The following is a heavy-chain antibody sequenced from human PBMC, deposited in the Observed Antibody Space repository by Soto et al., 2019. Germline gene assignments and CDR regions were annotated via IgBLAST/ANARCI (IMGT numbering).Heavy chain of an antibody. J-gene: IGHJ4*02. D-gene: IGHD4-4*01. CDR3: ARGSYSNPGGFGVFDY. Sequence: GGSLRLSCAASGFTFSSYAMHWVRQAPGKGLEWVAVISYDGSNKYYADSVKGRFTISRDNSKNTLYLQMNSLRAEDTAVYYCARGSYSNPGGFGVFDYWGQGTLVTVSS. CDR2: ISYDGSNK. CDR1: GFTFSSYA. V-gene: IGHV3-30-3*01.